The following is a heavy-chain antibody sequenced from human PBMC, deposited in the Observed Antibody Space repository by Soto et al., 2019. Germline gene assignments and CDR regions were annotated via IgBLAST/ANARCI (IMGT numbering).Heavy chain of an antibody. CDR3: ARVVDYYDPYYYYGMDV. Sequence: EVQLVESGGGLVKPGGSLRLSCAASGLTFSTYSMNWVRQAPGKGLEWVSSISSSSSYRYYADSVKGRFTISRDNAKNSLYLQMNSMRAEDTAVYYCARVVDYYDPYYYYGMDVWGQGTTVTVSS. J-gene: IGHJ6*02. CDR2: ISSSSSYR. V-gene: IGHV3-21*01. CDR1: GLTFSTYS. D-gene: IGHD3-22*01.